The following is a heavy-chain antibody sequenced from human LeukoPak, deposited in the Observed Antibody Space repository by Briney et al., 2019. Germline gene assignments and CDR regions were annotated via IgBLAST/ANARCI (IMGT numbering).Heavy chain of an antibody. J-gene: IGHJ4*02. Sequence: PGESLRLSCGTSGFAFSFFGMHWVRQAPGKGLEWVAFIQYDGSYKFYADSVQGRFSISRDNSKNTLFLHMNSLATGDTAVYYCAKTSDQLLYSKLDFWGQGTLVTVSS. V-gene: IGHV3-30*02. CDR1: GFAFSFFG. CDR3: AKTSDQLLYSKLDF. D-gene: IGHD2-2*02. CDR2: IQYDGSYK.